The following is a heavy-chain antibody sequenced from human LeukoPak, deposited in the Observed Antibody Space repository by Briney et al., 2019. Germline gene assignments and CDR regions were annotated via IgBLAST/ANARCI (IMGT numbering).Heavy chain of an antibody. CDR2: INPNGGDT. D-gene: IGHD4-23*01. V-gene: IGHV1-2*06. CDR3: ARSPYGGNHFDY. CDR1: GYTFTGYY. Sequence: ASVKVSCKASGYTFTGYYLYWVRQAPGQGPEWMGRINPNGGDTNYAQMFQGRVTMTRDTSINTVHVELSRLRSDDTAVYYCARSPYGGNHFDYWGQGTLVTVSS. J-gene: IGHJ4*02.